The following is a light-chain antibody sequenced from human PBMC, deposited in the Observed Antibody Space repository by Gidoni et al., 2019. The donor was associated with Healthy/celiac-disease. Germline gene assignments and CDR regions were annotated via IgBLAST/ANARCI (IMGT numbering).Light chain of an antibody. J-gene: IGKJ2*01. CDR2: AAS. Sequence: DIQMTQSPSSLSASVGDRVTITCRGSQSISSYLNWYQQKPGKAPKLLIYAASSLQSVVPSRFSGSGSGTDFTLTISSLQPEDFGTYYCQQSYSTPLYTVGQGTKLEIK. CDR1: QSISSY. V-gene: IGKV1-39*01. CDR3: QQSYSTPLYT.